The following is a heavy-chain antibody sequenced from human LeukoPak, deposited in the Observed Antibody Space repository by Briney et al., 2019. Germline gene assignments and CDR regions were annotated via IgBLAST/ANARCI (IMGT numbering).Heavy chain of an antibody. CDR1: GFTLSSYG. CDR2: IWFDGSNK. V-gene: IGHV3-33*01. J-gene: IGHJ3*02. D-gene: IGHD3-10*01. CDR3: ARDRNGSGSYGAFDI. Sequence: GRSLRLSCAASGFTLSSYGMQWGRQAPGEGLEWVAIIWFDGSNKYYADSVKGRFTISRYDYMNTLYLQMNSLSVADTDVYFCARDRNGSGSYGAFDIWGQGTMVTVSS.